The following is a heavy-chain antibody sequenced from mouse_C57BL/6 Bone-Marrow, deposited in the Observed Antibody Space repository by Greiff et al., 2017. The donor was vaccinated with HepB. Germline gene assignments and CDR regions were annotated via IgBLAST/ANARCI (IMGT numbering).Heavy chain of an antibody. D-gene: IGHD6-1*01. CDR1: GYTFTSYW. V-gene: IGHV1-52*01. J-gene: IGHJ1*03. CDR3: ARALWAYWYFDV. Sequence: QLQQPGAELVRPGSSVKLSCKASGYTFTSYWMHWVKQRPIQGLEWIGNIDPSDSETHYNQKFKDKATLTVDKSSSTAYMQLSSLTSEDSAVYYCARALWAYWYFDVWGTGTTVTVSS. CDR2: IDPSDSET.